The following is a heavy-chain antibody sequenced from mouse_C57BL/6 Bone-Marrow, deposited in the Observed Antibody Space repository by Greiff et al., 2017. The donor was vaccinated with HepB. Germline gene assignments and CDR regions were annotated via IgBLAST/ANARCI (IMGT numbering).Heavy chain of an antibody. V-gene: IGHV1-59*01. CDR2: IDPSDSYT. Sequence: QVQLQQSGAELVRPGTSVKLSCKASGYTFTSYWMHWVKQRPGQGLEWIGVIDPSDSYTNYNQKFKGKATLTVDTSSSTAYMQLSSLTSEDSAVYYCARKDAYWGQGTLVTVSA. J-gene: IGHJ3*01. CDR3: ARKDAY. CDR1: GYTFTSYW.